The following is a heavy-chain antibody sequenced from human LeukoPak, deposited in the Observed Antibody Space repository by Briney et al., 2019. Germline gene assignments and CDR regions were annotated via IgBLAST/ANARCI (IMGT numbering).Heavy chain of an antibody. CDR2: IYYSGST. D-gene: IGHD2-15*01. CDR1: GYSISSGYY. J-gene: IGHJ5*02. V-gene: IGHV4-38-2*02. Sequence: SETLSLTCTVSGYSISSGYYWGWIRQPPGKGLEWIGSIYYSGSTYYNPSLKSRVTISVDTSKNQFSLKLSSVTAADTAVYYCARGLFSSGPYCSGGSCYSGGSWFDPWGQGTLVTVSS. CDR3: ARGLFSSGPYCSGGSCYSGGSWFDP.